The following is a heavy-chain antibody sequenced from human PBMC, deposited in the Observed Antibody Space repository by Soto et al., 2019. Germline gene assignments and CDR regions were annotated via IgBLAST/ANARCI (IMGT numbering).Heavy chain of an antibody. V-gene: IGHV1-46*01. J-gene: IGHJ6*01. D-gene: IGHD6-13*01. CDR3: ARDRVAAAGISYYHYGMDV. CDR1: GYTFISYY. CDR2: IHSSGGST. Sequence: QEQLVQSGAEVKKTGASVKVSCKASGYTFISYYMHWVRQAPGQGLEWVGLIHSSGGSTRYAQKFQGRVTMTRDTSTSTVYMELSSQRSEDTAVYYCARDRVAAAGISYYHYGMDVWGQGTTVTVSS.